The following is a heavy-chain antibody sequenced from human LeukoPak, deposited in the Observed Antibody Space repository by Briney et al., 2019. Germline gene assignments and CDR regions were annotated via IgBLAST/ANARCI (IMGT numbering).Heavy chain of an antibody. CDR2: ISYDGSNK. V-gene: IGHV3-30*18. CDR3: AKEYRYSSSWYYFDY. Sequence: GGSLRLSCAASGFTVSNNYMSWVRQAPGKGLEWVAVISYDGSNKYYADSVKGRFTISRDNSKNTLYLQMNSLRAEDTAVYYCAKEYRYSSSWYYFDYWGQGTLVTVSS. J-gene: IGHJ4*02. D-gene: IGHD6-13*01. CDR1: GFTVSNNY.